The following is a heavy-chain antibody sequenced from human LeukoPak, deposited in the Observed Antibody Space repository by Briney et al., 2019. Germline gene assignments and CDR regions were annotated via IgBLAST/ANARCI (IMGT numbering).Heavy chain of an antibody. CDR1: GFTFIGSW. CDR2: IDPDANTK. D-gene: IGHD4-17*01. V-gene: IGHV3-7*03. Sequence: TGGSLKLSCAASGFTFIGSWMTWVRQAPGRGLEWVANIDPDANTKNHLDSVKGRFIISRDNARKSVYLQMNSLRVEDTAVYYCARDPAYGALDYWGRGTLVTVSS. CDR3: ARDPAYGALDY. J-gene: IGHJ4*02.